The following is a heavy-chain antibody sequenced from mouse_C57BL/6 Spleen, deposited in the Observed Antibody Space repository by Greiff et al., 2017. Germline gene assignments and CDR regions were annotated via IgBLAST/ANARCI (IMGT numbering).Heavy chain of an antibody. CDR2: IYPRSGNT. J-gene: IGHJ2*01. CDR1: GYTFTSYG. Sequence: QVQLQQSGAELARPGASVKLSCKASGYTFTSYGISWVKQRTGQGLEWIGEIYPRSGNTYYNEKFKGKATLTADKSSSTAYMGLCSLTSEDSGVYFCAREEGMGLLRFYFADWGQGTTLTVSS. D-gene: IGHD2-3*01. V-gene: IGHV1-81*01. CDR3: AREEGMGLLRFYFAD.